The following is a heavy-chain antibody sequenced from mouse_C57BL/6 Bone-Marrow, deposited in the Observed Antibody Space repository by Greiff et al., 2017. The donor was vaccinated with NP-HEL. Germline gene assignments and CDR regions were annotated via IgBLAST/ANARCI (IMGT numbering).Heavy chain of an antibody. J-gene: IGHJ2*01. Sequence: VQLQQSGAELVMPGASVKLSCKASGYTFTSYWMHWVKQRPGQGLEWIGEIDPSDSYTNYNQKFKGKSTLTVDKSSSTAYMQLSILTSEDSAVDYCARMRIYFDYWGQGTTLTVSS. V-gene: IGHV1-69*01. CDR1: GYTFTSYW. CDR2: IDPSDSYT. CDR3: ARMRIYFDY.